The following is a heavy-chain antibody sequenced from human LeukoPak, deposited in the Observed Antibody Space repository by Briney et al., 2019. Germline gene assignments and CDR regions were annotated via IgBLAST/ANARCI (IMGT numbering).Heavy chain of an antibody. D-gene: IGHD1-1*01. J-gene: IGHJ4*02. Sequence: GGSLRLSCATSGFDFTKYAMSWVRRAPARGLEWVSSINGGGERFYADSVKGRFTLSRDDSRNTVYLQLNNLRVEDTAVYYCAKANWLSNADAVWWGQGTLVTVSS. V-gene: IGHV3-23*01. CDR3: AKANWLSNADAVW. CDR2: INGGGER. CDR1: GFDFTKYA.